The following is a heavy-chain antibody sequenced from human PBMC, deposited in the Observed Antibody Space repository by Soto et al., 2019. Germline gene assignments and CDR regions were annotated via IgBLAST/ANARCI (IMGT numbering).Heavy chain of an antibody. J-gene: IGHJ4*02. D-gene: IGHD6-19*01. V-gene: IGHV3-23*04. Sequence: EVQLVESGGGLVQPGGSLRLSCAASGFTFSNYGVSWVRQAPGKGLECVSAITNNSDYTYYADSVKGRFTVSRDNSKNTLFLEMNSLRAEDTAVYYCVKGYSTGWHSSLNSWGQGTLVTVSS. CDR1: GFTFSNYG. CDR2: ITNNSDYT. CDR3: VKGYSTGWHSSLNS.